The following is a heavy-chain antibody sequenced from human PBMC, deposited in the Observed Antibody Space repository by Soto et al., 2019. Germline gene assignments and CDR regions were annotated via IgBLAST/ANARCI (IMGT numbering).Heavy chain of an antibody. J-gene: IGHJ6*02. CDR1: GFTFSSYG. CDR3: VKDGSSGWPYYYGMDV. CDR2: ISYDGSNK. V-gene: IGHV3-30*18. D-gene: IGHD6-19*01. Sequence: PGGSMRLSCAASGFTFSSYGMHGVRQAPGKGLEWVAVISYDGSNKYYADSVKGRFSISRDNSKNTLYLQMSSLRAEDTAVYYCVKDGSSGWPYYYGMDVWGQGTTVTVSS.